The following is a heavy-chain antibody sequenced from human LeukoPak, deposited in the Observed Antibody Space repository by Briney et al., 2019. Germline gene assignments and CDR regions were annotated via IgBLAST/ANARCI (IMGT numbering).Heavy chain of an antibody. J-gene: IGHJ6*03. Sequence: PSQTLSLTCAVSGGSLNSGNYAWSWIRQPPGKGPEWLGYTNQSASTYYNPSLQSGVSTSLDRSKNQLSLKLSSVTAADTAVYYCARDRVQLQHYYYYYMDVWGKGTTVTVSS. CDR3: ARDRVQLQHYYYYYMDV. D-gene: IGHD5-18*01. CDR2: TNQSAST. CDR1: GGSLNSGNYA. V-gene: IGHV4-30-2*01.